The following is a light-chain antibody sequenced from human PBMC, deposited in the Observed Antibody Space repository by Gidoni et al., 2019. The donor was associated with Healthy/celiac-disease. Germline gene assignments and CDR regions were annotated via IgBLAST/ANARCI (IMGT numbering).Light chain of an antibody. Sequence: HSVLTRPPAASGTTGQRVTSSCSGSSSNIGSNTVNWYQQRPGTAPKLLIYSKNQRPSGVPDRFPASESGPSAALAIGGLQSEDEADYYCAAWEDSWKVFGGGTKLTVL. CDR1: SSNIGSNT. CDR3: AAWEDSWKV. J-gene: IGLJ2*01. CDR2: SKN. V-gene: IGLV1-44*01.